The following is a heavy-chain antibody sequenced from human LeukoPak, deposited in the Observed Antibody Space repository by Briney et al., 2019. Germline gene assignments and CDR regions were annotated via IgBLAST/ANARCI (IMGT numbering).Heavy chain of an antibody. CDR1: GFTFSSYE. J-gene: IGHJ4*02. CDR3: ATCGYTYGLCFDY. CDR2: ISSSGSTI. D-gene: IGHD5-18*01. Sequence: GGSLRLSCAASGFTFSSYEMNWVRQAPGKGLEWVSYISSSGSTIYYADSVKGRFTISRDNAKNSLYLQMNSLRAEDTAVYYCATCGYTYGLCFDYWGQGTLVTVSS. V-gene: IGHV3-48*03.